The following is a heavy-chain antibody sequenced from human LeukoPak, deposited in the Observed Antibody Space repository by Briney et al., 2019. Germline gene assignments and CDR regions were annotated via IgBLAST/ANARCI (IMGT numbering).Heavy chain of an antibody. CDR2: ISSSSSYI. D-gene: IGHD3-3*01. J-gene: IGHJ4*02. V-gene: IGHV3-21*01. CDR1: GFTFSSYS. Sequence: PGGSLRLSCAASGFTFSSYSMNWVRQAPGKGLEWVSSISSSSSYIYYADSVKGRFTISRDNAKNSLYLQMNSLRAEDTAVYYCARAEYYDFWSGHYFDYWGQGTLVTVSS. CDR3: ARAEYYDFWSGHYFDY.